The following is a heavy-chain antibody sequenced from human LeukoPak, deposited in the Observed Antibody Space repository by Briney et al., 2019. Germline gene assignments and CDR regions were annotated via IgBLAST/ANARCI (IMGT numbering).Heavy chain of an antibody. CDR2: IYHSGSA. D-gene: IGHD4-11*01. J-gene: IGHJ3*02. Sequence: PSQTLSLTCTVSGGSITSGDYHWSWIRQFPGKGLEWIGYIYHSGSAYYNPSLKSRLTMSVDTSTNQFSLKLNSLTAADTVVYFCAREARGVTTNAHDTFDIWGQGTMVTVSS. CDR1: GGSITSGDYH. CDR3: AREARGVTTNAHDTFDI. V-gene: IGHV4-31*03.